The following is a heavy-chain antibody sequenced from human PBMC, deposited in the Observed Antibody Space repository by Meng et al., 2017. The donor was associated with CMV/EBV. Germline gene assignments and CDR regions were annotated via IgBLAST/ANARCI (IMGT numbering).Heavy chain of an antibody. Sequence: ASVKVSCQASGYTFTSYDINWVRQATGQGLEWMGWMNPNSGKTGYAQKFQGRVTMTRNTSISTAYMELSSLRSEDTAVYSCARGADIVVVPAATDAFDIWGQGTMVTVSS. CDR1: GYTFTSYD. D-gene: IGHD2-2*01. CDR3: ARGADIVVVPAATDAFDI. CDR2: MNPNSGKT. V-gene: IGHV1-8*01. J-gene: IGHJ3*02.